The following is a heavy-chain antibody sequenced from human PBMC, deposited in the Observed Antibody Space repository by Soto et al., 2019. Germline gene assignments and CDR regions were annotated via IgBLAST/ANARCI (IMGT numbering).Heavy chain of an antibody. D-gene: IGHD6-6*01. V-gene: IGHV1-69*01. J-gene: IGHJ6*02. Sequence: QVQLLQSGAEVKKPGSSVKVSCKASGGTFSSYAISWVRQAPGQGLEWMGGIIPIFGTANYAQKFQGRVTITADECTSTAYIELSSLRSEDTAVYYCARDLFPIAASQDYYYDGMDVWGQGTTVTVSS. CDR2: IIPIFGTA. CDR3: ARDLFPIAASQDYYYDGMDV. CDR1: GGTFSSYA.